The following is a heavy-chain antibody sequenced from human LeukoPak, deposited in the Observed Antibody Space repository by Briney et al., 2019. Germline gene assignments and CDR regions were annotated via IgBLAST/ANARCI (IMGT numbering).Heavy chain of an antibody. J-gene: IGHJ4*02. CDR3: ALNSGSGSYYYFDY. D-gene: IGHD1-26*01. Sequence: GGSLRLSCAASGFTFSSYGMHWVRQAPGKGLEWVAVISYDGSNKYYADSVKGRFTISRDNSKNTLYLQMNSPRAEDTAVYYCALNSGSGSYYYFDYWGQGTLVTVSS. V-gene: IGHV3-30*03. CDR2: ISYDGSNK. CDR1: GFTFSSYG.